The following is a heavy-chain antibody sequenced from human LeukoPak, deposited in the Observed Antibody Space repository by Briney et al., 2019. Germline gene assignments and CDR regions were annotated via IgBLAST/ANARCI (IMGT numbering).Heavy chain of an antibody. CDR3: ARKASNYYYYYMDV. D-gene: IGHD4-11*01. V-gene: IGHV4-4*02. CDR2: IYHSGST. CDR1: GGSISSSNW. Sequence: SETLSLTCAVSGGSISSSNWWSWVRQPPGKGLEWIGEIYHSGSTNYNPSLKSRVTISVDKSKNQFSLKLSSVTAADTAVYYCARKASNYYYYYMDVWGKGTTVTVSS. J-gene: IGHJ6*03.